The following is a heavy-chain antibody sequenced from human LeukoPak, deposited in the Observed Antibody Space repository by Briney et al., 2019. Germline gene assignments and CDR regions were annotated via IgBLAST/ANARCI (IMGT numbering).Heavy chain of an antibody. Sequence: GGSLRLSCAASGFTFDDYTMHWVRQAPGKGLEWVSLISWDGGSTYYADSVKGRFTISRDNSKNSLYLQMNSLRTEDTALYYCAKDIRRYSYAEGYFDYWGQGTLVTVSS. V-gene: IGHV3-43*01. J-gene: IGHJ4*02. D-gene: IGHD5-18*01. CDR2: ISWDGGST. CDR3: AKDIRRYSYAEGYFDY. CDR1: GFTFDDYT.